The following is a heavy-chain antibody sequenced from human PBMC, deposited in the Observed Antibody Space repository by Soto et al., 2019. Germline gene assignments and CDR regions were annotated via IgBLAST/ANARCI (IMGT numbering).Heavy chain of an antibody. CDR2: ISSSSSYI. J-gene: IGHJ6*02. CDR1: GFTFSSYS. Sequence: GGSLRLSCAASGFTFSSYSMNWVRQAPGKGLEWVSSISSSSSYIYYADSVKGRFTISRDNAKNSLYLQMNSLRAEDTAVYYCAGWRDSGYEGADYGMDVWGQGTTVTVSS. CDR3: AGWRDSGYEGADYGMDV. D-gene: IGHD5-12*01. V-gene: IGHV3-21*01.